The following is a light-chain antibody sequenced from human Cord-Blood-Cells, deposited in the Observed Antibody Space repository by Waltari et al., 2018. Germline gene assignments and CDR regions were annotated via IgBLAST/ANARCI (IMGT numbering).Light chain of an antibody. Sequence: QSPLTHPPSASGSPGQSVTISCTGPSSYVGGYNYVSWYHQHPAKAPTPMTYEVSKRTAGVPERFSGCKAGNTASLTVSGLQAEDEADYCCSSCAGSNNYVFGTGTKVTVL. CDR3: SSCAGSNNYV. V-gene: IGLV2-8*01. CDR1: SSYVGGYNY. CDR2: EVS. J-gene: IGLJ1*01.